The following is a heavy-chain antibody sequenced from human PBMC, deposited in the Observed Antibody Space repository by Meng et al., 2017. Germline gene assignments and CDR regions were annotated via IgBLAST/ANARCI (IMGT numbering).Heavy chain of an antibody. V-gene: IGHV1-18*01. CDR1: GYTFTSYG. D-gene: IGHD2-21*02. CDR3: ARAALAYCGGDCRDAFDI. CDR2: ISAYNGNT. Sequence: ASVKVSCKASGYTFTSYGISWVRQAPGQGLEWMGWISAYNGNTNYAQKLQGRVTMTTDTSTSTAYMKLRSLRSDDTAVYYCARAALAYCGGDCRDAFDIWGQGTMVTVSS. J-gene: IGHJ3*02.